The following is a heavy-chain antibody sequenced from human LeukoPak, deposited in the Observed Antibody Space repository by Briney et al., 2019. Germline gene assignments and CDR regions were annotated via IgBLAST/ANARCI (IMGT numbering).Heavy chain of an antibody. V-gene: IGHV4-34*01. CDR1: GGSFSGYY. J-gene: IGHJ4*02. D-gene: IGHD3-10*01. CDR2: INHSGST. CDR3: ARGRGSGGYYFGVLKERSEYYFDY. Sequence: SETLSLTCAVYGGSFSGYYRSWIRQPPGKGLEWIGEINHSGSTNYNPSLKSRVTISVDTSKNQFSLKLSSVTAADTAVYYCARGRGSGGYYFGVLKERSEYYFDYWGQGTLVTVSS.